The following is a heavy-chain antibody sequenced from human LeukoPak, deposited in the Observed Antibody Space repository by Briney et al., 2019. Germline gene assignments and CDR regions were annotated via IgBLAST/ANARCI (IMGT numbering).Heavy chain of an antibody. CDR2: IYYSGST. V-gene: IGHV4-31*03. J-gene: IGHJ4*02. CDR3: ARDSTTVNAVDY. Sequence: SETLSLTCTVSGGSISSGGYYWSWIRQHPGKGLEWIGYIYYSGSTYYNPSLKSRVTISADTSKNQFSLKLSSVTAADTAVYYCARDSTTVNAVDYWGQGTLVTVSS. CDR1: GGSISSGGYY. D-gene: IGHD2/OR15-2a*01.